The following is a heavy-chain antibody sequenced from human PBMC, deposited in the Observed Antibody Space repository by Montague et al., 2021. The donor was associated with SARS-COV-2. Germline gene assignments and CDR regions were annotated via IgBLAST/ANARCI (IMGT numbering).Heavy chain of an antibody. V-gene: IGHV4-4*02. CDR3: ARLSCDFCGHFWFDP. CDR1: GGSISSGTW. Sequence: SETLSLTCAVSGGSISSGTWWTWVRQPPGKGLEWIGEISHSGGTNYNPSLKSRVTISVDKSKNQFSVILNSATAADTAVYYCARLSCDFCGHFWFDPWGQGTLVTVSS. D-gene: IGHD3-3*01. J-gene: IGHJ5*02. CDR2: ISHSGGT.